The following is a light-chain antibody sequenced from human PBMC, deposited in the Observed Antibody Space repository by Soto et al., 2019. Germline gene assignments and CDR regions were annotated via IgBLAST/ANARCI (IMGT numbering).Light chain of an antibody. V-gene: IGLV1-44*01. Sequence: QSVLTQPPSASATPGQRVTISCSGSSSNIGGNTVNWYQQLPGTTPKLLIFSDIQRPSGVPDRFSGSKSGTSVFLAISGLQSEDEADYYCVAWDDSLNGWVFGGGTKVTVL. CDR2: SDI. CDR3: VAWDDSLNGWV. CDR1: SSNIGGNT. J-gene: IGLJ3*02.